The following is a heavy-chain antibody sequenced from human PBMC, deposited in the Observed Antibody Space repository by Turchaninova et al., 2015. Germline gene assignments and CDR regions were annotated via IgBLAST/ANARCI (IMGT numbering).Heavy chain of an antibody. CDR2: INHNGYT. D-gene: IGHD1-26*01. CDR1: GTSFNNFY. J-gene: IGHJ5*02. V-gene: IGHV4-34*01. CDR3: ARVGAVGATEQTDWFDP. Sequence: QVRLQQWGAQLLKPSEALSLTCAVYGTSFNNFYWGLIRQPPGNGLEWIGEINHNGYTNHNPSLESRVTISVDTSKNQFSLKLTSVTAADTAIYYCARVGAVGATEQTDWFDPWGRGTLVTVSS.